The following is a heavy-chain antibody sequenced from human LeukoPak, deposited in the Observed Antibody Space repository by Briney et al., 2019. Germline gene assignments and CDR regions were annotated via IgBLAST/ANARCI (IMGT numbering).Heavy chain of an antibody. Sequence: GESLKISCKGSGYSFTNYWISWVRQMPGKGLEWMGRIDPSDSYTNYSPSFQGHVTISADKSISTAYLQWSSLKASDTAMYYCARVGYGSDGFDPWGQGTLVTVSS. CDR2: IDPSDSYT. V-gene: IGHV5-10-1*01. D-gene: IGHD5-12*01. CDR3: ARVGYGSDGFDP. J-gene: IGHJ5*02. CDR1: GYSFTNYW.